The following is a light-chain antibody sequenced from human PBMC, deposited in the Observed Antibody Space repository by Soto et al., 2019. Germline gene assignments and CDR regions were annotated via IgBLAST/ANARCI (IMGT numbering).Light chain of an antibody. J-gene: IGLJ3*02. V-gene: IGLV1-44*01. CDR3: ATWDDSLSGVE. Sequence: QSVLTQPPSTSGTPGQRVTIPCFGSGPNIGRNSVTWYQQLPGAAPKLLVYRNNHRPSGVPERFSGSKSGTSASLAISDLQSEDEADYYCATWDDSLSGVEFGGGTKLTVL. CDR1: GPNIGRNS. CDR2: RNN.